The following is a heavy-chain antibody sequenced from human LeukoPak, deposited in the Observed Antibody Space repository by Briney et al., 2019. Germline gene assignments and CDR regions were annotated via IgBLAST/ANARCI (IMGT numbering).Heavy chain of an antibody. CDR1: GYSISSGYY. CDR3: ARSGYSSGWYASYYYYYMDV. J-gene: IGHJ6*03. V-gene: IGHV4-38-2*02. Sequence: PSETLSLTCTVSGYSISSGYYWGWIRQPPGKGLEWIGSIYHSGSTYYNPSLKSRVTISVDTSKNQFSLKLSSVTAADTAVYYCARSGYSSGWYASYYYYYMDVWGKGTTVTVSS. CDR2: IYHSGST. D-gene: IGHD6-19*01.